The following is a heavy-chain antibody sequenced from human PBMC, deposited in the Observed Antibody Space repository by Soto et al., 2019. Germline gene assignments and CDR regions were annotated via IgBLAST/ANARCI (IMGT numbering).Heavy chain of an antibody. CDR2: TDSDGTFT. Sequence: PGGSLRLSCVASGFTFSTYWMHWVRQTPGEGLVWVSHTDSDGTFTTYADSVKGRFTISRDNAKSTLYLQMNSLRAEDTAVYYCTRGRENYSYFDYWGQGILVTVSS. V-gene: IGHV3-74*01. CDR3: TRGRENYSYFDY. J-gene: IGHJ4*02. D-gene: IGHD4-4*01. CDR1: GFTFSTYW.